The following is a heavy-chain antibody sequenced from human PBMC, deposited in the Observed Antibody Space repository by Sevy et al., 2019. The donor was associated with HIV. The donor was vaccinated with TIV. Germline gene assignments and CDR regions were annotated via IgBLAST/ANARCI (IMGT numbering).Heavy chain of an antibody. V-gene: IGHV3-23*01. Sequence: GGSLRLSCAVSGFRFDYYAMTWVRQAPGKGLEWVSTISSNGLSTYYTDYVKGRFTIFRDNFKNTLYLQMNSLRVEDTAVYFCAKDVPRDFWSAYSPGYFGYWGQGSLVTVSS. J-gene: IGHJ4*02. D-gene: IGHD3-3*01. CDR1: GFRFDYYA. CDR2: ISSNGLST. CDR3: AKDVPRDFWSAYSPGYFGY.